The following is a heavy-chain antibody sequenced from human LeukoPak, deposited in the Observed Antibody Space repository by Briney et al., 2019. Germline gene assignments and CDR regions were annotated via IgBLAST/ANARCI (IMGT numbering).Heavy chain of an antibody. CDR2: ISSSGSYI. CDR1: GFTFSTYS. V-gene: IGHV3-21*01. CDR3: AGEVDCSSTSCYNEGWFDP. Sequence: GGSLRLXCAASGFTFSTYSMNCVRQAPGKGLEWVSSISSSGSYIYYADSVKGRFTIPRDNAKNSLYLQMNSLRAEDTAVYYSAGEVDCSSTSCYNEGWFDPWGQGTLVTVSS. J-gene: IGHJ5*02. D-gene: IGHD2-2*02.